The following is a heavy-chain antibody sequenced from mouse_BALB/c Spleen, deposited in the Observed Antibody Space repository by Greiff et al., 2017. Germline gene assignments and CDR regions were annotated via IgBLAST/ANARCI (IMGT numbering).Heavy chain of an antibody. D-gene: IGHD1-1*01. CDR2: IYPGNSDT. CDR1: GYSFTSYW. V-gene: IGHV1-5*01. J-gene: IGHJ3*01. CDR3: TRNLGNYYGSSWFAY. Sequence: EVQLQQSGTVLARPGASVKMSCKASGYSFTSYWMHWVKQRPGQGLEWIGAIYPGNSDTSYNQKFKGKAKLTAVTSASTAYMELSSLTNEDSAVYYCTRNLGNYYGSSWFAYWGQGTLVTVSA.